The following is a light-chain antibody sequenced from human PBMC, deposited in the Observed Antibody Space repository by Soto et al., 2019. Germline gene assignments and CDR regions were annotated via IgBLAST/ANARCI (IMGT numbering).Light chain of an antibody. CDR1: HYVTGSY. J-gene: IGKJ1*01. CDR2: GAS. V-gene: IGKV3-20*01. CDR3: QHYHSSLIS. Sequence: EIVLKKSPGTLSLYPGESASLSCRASHYVTGSYLAWYQQKPGQAPRLLIYGASIRATGIPDRFSGSGSGTDFTLTITRLEPEDFAVFYCQHYHSSLISFCQVTKVDIK.